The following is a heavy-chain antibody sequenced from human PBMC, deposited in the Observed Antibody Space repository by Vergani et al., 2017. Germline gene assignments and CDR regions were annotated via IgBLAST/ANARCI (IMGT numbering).Heavy chain of an antibody. V-gene: IGHV3-66*01. CDR1: GFTFSSYS. J-gene: IGHJ4*02. CDR2: IYSGGST. D-gene: IGHD2-21*02. CDR3: ASTHCGGDCYGGLDY. Sequence: EVQLVESGGGLVQPGGSLRLSCAASGFTFSSYSMNWVRQAPGKGLEWVSVIYSGGSTYYADSVKGRFTISRDNSKNTLYLQMNSLRAEDTAVYYCASTHCGGDCYGGLDYWGQGTLVTVSS.